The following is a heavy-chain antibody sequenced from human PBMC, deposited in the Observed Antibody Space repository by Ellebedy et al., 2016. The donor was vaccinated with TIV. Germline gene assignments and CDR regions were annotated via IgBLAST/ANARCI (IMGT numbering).Heavy chain of an antibody. Sequence: PGGSLRLSCAASGFTFSSYGMHWVRQAPGKVLEWVAVISYDGSNKYYADSVKGRFTISRDNSKNTLYLQMNSLRDEDTAVYYCAKGRGGSYYSSIDYWGQGTLVTGSS. CDR1: GFTFSSYG. V-gene: IGHV3-30*18. CDR3: AKGRGGSYYSSIDY. CDR2: ISYDGSNK. D-gene: IGHD1-26*01. J-gene: IGHJ4*02.